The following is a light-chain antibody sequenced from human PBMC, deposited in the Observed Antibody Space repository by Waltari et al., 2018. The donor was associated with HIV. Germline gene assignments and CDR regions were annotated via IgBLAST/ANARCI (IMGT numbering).Light chain of an antibody. CDR3: SSFANRDGFYVL. J-gene: IGLJ2*01. V-gene: IGLV2-8*01. CDR1: NSDIGTYDS. Sequence: SALTQPPSASGSPGQSVTLSCTGTNSDIGTYDSVSWYQQHPGKAPKLVISEVTKRPSGVSDRFSGSKSGNTAFLTVSGLQAEDEADYYCSSFANRDGFYVLFGGGTRLTVL. CDR2: EVT.